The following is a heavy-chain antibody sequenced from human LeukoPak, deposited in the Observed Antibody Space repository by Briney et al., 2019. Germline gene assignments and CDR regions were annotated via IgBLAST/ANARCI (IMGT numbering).Heavy chain of an antibody. D-gene: IGHD2-15*01. CDR1: GFTFSDYY. J-gene: IGHJ3*02. CDR2: ISSSSSYT. V-gene: IGHV3-11*06. CDR3: ARHIWLPFCSGGSCNRGDAFDI. Sequence: GGSLRLSCAASGFTFSDYYMSWIRQAPGKGLEWVSYISSSSSYTNYADSVKGRFTISRDNAKNSLYLQMNSLRAKDTAVYYCARHIWLPFCSGGSCNRGDAFDIWGQGTMVTVSS.